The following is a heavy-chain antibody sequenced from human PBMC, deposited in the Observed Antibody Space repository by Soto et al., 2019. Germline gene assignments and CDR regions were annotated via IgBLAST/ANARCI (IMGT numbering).Heavy chain of an antibody. CDR1: GFTFSSYS. V-gene: IGHV3-21*01. D-gene: IGHD3-3*01. J-gene: IGHJ6*02. CDR3: ARERGRRITIFGVVTSHGMDV. CDR2: ISSSSSYI. Sequence: PGGSLRLSCAASGFTFSSYSMNWVRQAPGKVLEWVSSISSSSSYIYYADSVKGRFTISRDNAKNSLYLQMNSLRAEDTAVYYCARERGRRITIFGVVTSHGMDVWGQGXTVTVYS.